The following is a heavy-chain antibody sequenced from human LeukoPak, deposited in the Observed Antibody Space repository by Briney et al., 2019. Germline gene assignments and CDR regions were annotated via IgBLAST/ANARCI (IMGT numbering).Heavy chain of an antibody. CDR2: INPNSGGT. CDR3: ASSTSVYYYYMDV. V-gene: IGHV1-2*02. Sequence: EASVKVSCKAPGYTFTGYYMHWVRQAPGQGLEWMGWINPNSGGTNYAQKFQGRVTMTRDTSISTAYMELSRLRSDDTAVYYCASSTSVYYYYMDVWGKGTTVTVSS. CDR1: GYTFTGYY. J-gene: IGHJ6*03. D-gene: IGHD2-2*01.